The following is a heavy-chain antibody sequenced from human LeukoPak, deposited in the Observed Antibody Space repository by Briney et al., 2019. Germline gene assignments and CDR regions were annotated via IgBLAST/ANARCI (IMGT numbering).Heavy chain of an antibody. V-gene: IGHV3-53*01. CDR2: IFSGGST. CDR1: GLTVSSNY. D-gene: IGHD4-23*01. Sequence: PGGSPRLSCAAAGLTVSSNYMSWVRQAPGKGLEWVSVIFSGGSTYYADSVKGRFTISRDNSKNTLYLQMNSLRAEDTAVYYCARGGGNSEFDYWGQGTLVTVSS. CDR3: ARGGGNSEFDY. J-gene: IGHJ4*02.